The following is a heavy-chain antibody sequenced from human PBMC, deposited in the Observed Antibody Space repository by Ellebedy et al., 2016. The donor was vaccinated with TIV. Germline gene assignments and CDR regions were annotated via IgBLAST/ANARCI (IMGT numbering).Heavy chain of an antibody. J-gene: IGHJ6*02. D-gene: IGHD3-10*01. CDR1: GYSFTSND. CDR2: IGAYNGNT. V-gene: IGHV1-18*01. Sequence: AASVKVSCKASGYSFTSNDIIWVRQAPRQGREGMGWIGAYNGNTNYAQKFQGKVTMTTDTSTSTVYMDLRRLRSDDTAVYYCARRLWFGELDVWGQGTTVTVSS. CDR3: ARRLWFGELDV.